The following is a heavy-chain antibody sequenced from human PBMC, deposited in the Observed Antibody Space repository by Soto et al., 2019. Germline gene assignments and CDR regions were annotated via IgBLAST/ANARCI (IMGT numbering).Heavy chain of an antibody. CDR3: AKGYSSGWYLPFDY. CDR2: ISGSGGTT. CDR1: GFTFSSYA. V-gene: IGHV3-23*01. D-gene: IGHD6-19*01. J-gene: IGHJ4*02. Sequence: GGSLRLSCAASGFTFSSYAMNWVRQAPGKGLEWVSEISGSGGTTSHAHSVRGRFTISRDNSKNTLYLQMNSLRAEDTAVYYCAKGYSSGWYLPFDYWGQGSLVTVSS.